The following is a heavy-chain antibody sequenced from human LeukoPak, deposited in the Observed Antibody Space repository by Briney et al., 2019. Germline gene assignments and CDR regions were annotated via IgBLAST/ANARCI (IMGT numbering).Heavy chain of an antibody. J-gene: IGHJ4*02. D-gene: IGHD4-17*01. CDR1: GFTFSSYA. V-gene: IGHV3-30-3*01. CDR2: IPFDGSNR. Sequence: GGSLRLSCAASGFTFSSYAMHWVRQAPGKGLEWVAVIPFDGSNRYYADPVKGRFTISRDNSKNTLYLQMSSLRAEDTAVYYCAREEYGDVYFDYWGQETLVTVSS. CDR3: AREEYGDVYFDY.